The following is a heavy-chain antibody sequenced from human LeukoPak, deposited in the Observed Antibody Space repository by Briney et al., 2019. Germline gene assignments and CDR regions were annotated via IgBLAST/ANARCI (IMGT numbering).Heavy chain of an antibody. J-gene: IGHJ4*02. CDR3: GTLLSNGPFDY. CDR2: IYPNSGAT. V-gene: IGHV1-2*02. Sequence: ASVKVSCKASGYTFTGYYMHWVRQAPGQGLEWMGYIYPNSGATKYAQKFQGRVTMTRDTSIITAYMELSGLGSDDTAVYYCGTLLSNGPFDYWGQGSLVTVSS. CDR1: GYTFTGYY.